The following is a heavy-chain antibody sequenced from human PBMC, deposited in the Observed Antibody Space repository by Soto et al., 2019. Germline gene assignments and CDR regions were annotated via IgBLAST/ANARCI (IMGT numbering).Heavy chain of an antibody. D-gene: IGHD6-19*01. V-gene: IGHV2-5*02. CDR3: AHTFIAVAVPDY. J-gene: IGHJ4*02. CDR2: IYWDDDK. CDR1: GFSLSTSGVG. Sequence: QITLKESGPTLVKPTQTLTLTCTFSGFSLSTSGVGVGWIRQPPGKALEWLALIYWDDDKRYSPSLKSRLTITKDTSKNQVVLTMTNMDPVDTATYFCAHTFIAVAVPDYWGQGTLVTVSS.